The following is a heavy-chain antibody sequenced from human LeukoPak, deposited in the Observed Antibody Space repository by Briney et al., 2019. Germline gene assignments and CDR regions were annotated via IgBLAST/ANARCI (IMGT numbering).Heavy chain of an antibody. CDR1: GFTFSTYA. CDR3: AKGYEYSSS. D-gene: IGHD6-6*01. CDR2: ISGSGGTT. V-gene: IGHV3-23*01. Sequence: GGSLRLSCAASGFTFSTYAMSWVRQAPGKGLEWVSGISGSGGTTYYADSVKGRFTISRDNSKNTLYLQMNSLRAEDTAVYYCAKGYEYSSSWGQGTLVTVSS. J-gene: IGHJ5*02.